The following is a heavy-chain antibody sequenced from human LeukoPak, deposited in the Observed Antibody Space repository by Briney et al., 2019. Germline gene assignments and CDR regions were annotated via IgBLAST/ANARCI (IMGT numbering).Heavy chain of an antibody. Sequence: GGSLRLSCAASGFTFSDYYMSWIRQAPGKGLEWGSYISSSGSTIYYADSVKGRFTISRDNAKNSLYLQMNSLRAEDTAVYYCARSRSYSSSRDNWFDPWGQGTLVTVSS. CDR2: ISSSGSTI. D-gene: IGHD6-13*01. CDR1: GFTFSDYY. V-gene: IGHV3-11*01. J-gene: IGHJ5*02. CDR3: ARSRSYSSSRDNWFDP.